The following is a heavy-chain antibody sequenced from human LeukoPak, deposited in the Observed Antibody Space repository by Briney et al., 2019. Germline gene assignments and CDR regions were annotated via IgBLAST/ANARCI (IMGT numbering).Heavy chain of an antibody. V-gene: IGHV4-34*01. D-gene: IGHD3-10*01. Sequence: GSLRLSCAASGFTFSSYSMNWVRQAPGKGLEWIGEINHSGSTNYNPSLKSRVTISVDTSKNQFSLKLSSVTAADTAVYYCARPGPRSDAFDIWGQGTMVTVSS. CDR3: ARPGPRSDAFDI. J-gene: IGHJ3*02. CDR2: INHSGST. CDR1: GFTFSSYS.